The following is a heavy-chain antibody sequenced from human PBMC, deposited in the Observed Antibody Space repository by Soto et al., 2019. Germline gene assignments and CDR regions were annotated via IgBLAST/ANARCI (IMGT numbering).Heavy chain of an antibody. D-gene: IGHD3-10*01. CDR1: GGSISSYY. Sequence: SSETLSLTCTVSGGSISSYYGSRIRQPPGKGLEWIGYIYYSGSTNYNPSLKSRVTISVDTSKNQFSLKLSSVTAADTAVYYCARRWGEGRVDYWGQGTLVTVS. CDR3: ARRWGEGRVDY. V-gene: IGHV4-59*12. J-gene: IGHJ4*02. CDR2: IYYSGST.